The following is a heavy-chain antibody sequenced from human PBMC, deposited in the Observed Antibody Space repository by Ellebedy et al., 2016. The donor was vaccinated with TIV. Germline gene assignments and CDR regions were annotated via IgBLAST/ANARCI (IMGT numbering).Heavy chain of an antibody. J-gene: IGHJ4*02. V-gene: IGHV1-46*01. D-gene: IGHD3-10*01. CDR1: GYTFTSYY. Sequence: AASVKVSCKASGYTFTSYYMHWVRQAPGLGLEWMGIINPSGGSTSYAQKFQGRITVTRDTSTSNLYMELSSLRSEDTAVYYCARSTVRGKYYFDYWGQGTLVTVSS. CDR3: ARSTVRGKYYFDY. CDR2: INPSGGST.